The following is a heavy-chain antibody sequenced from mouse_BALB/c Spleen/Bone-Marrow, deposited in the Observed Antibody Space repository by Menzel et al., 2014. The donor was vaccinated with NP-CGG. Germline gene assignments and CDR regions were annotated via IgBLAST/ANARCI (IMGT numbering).Heavy chain of an antibody. V-gene: IGHV14-3*02. CDR1: DFNIKDTY. J-gene: IGHJ4*01. D-gene: IGHD4-1*01. CDR3: ARWEYYAMDY. CDR2: IDPANGNT. Sequence: EVKVVDSGAELVKPGASVKLSCTASDFNIKDTYMHWVKQRPEQGLEWIGRIDPANGNTKYDPKFQGKATITADTSSNTAYLQLSSLTSEDAAVYYCARWEYYAMDYWGQGTSVTVSS.